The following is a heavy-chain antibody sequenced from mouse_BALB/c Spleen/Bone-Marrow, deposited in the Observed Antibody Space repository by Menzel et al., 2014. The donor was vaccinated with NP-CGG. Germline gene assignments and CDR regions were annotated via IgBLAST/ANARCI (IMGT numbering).Heavy chain of an antibody. CDR1: GFTFSNYG. CDR2: INSNGGST. Sequence: EVVLVESGGGLVQPGGSLKLSCAASGFTFSNYGMSWVRQTPDKRLELVATINSNGGSTYYPDSVKGRFTISRDTAKNTLYLQMSSLKSEETAMYYCVRGNYGNYVDYFDFWGQGTTLTVSS. CDR3: VRGNYGNYVDYFDF. V-gene: IGHV5-6-3*01. J-gene: IGHJ2*01. D-gene: IGHD2-1*01.